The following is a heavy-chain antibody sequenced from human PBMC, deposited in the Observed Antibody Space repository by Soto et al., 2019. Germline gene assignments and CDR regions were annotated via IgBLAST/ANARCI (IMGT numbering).Heavy chain of an antibody. CDR1: GYTFTSYG. J-gene: IGHJ5*02. CDR2: ISAYNGNT. D-gene: IGHD3-3*01. CDR3: ARWDTFWIGYYPAGQNNLFDP. V-gene: IGHV1-18*01. Sequence: GASVKVSCKASGYTFTSYGISWVRQAPGQGLEWMGWISAYNGNTNYAQKLQGRVTMTTDTSTSTAYMELRSLRSDDTAVYYCARWDTFWIGYYPAGQNNLFDPCGQGSLVTVYS.